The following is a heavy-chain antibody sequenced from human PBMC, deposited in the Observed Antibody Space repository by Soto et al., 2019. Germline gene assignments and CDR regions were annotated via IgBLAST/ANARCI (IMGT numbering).Heavy chain of an antibody. J-gene: IGHJ5*02. D-gene: IGHD4-17*01. CDR1: GGSISSSSYY. CDR3: ARPPTVTGWFDP. CDR2: IYYSGST. Sequence: SETLSLTCTVSGGSISSSSYYWGWIRQPPGKGLEWIGSIYYSGSTYYNPSLKSRVTISVDTSKNQFSLKLSSVTAADTAVYYCARPPTVTGWFDPWGQGTLVTVSS. V-gene: IGHV4-39*01.